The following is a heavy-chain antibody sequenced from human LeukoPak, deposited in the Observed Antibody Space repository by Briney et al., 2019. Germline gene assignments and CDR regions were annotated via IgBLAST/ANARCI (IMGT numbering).Heavy chain of an antibody. V-gene: IGHV4-34*01. CDR2: INHSGST. Sequence: SETLSLTCAVSGVSFSGYYWSWIRQPPGKGLEWIGEINHSGSTNYNPSLKSRVTISVDTSKNQFSLRLSSVTAADTAVYYCARGLGLRYFDWSKNWFDPWGQGTLVTVSS. CDR1: GVSFSGYY. D-gene: IGHD3-9*01. CDR3: ARGLGLRYFDWSKNWFDP. J-gene: IGHJ5*02.